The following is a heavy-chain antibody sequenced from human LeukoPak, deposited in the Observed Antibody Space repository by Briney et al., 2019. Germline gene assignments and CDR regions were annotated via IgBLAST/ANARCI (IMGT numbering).Heavy chain of an antibody. CDR2: LSRGGGSA. D-gene: IGHD2-8*01. Sequence: PGESLRLSCTGSGFPFNMFAMNWVRQAPGQGLEWVSGLSRGGGSANYADSVKGRFTISRDPSKKTVFLQMNDLRHEDTAVYYCAKEQRIRHCSEGVCMEGYYFDSWGQGSLVTVSS. CDR3: AKEQRIRHCSEGVCMEGYYFDS. CDR1: GFPFNMFA. V-gene: IGHV3-23*01. J-gene: IGHJ4*02.